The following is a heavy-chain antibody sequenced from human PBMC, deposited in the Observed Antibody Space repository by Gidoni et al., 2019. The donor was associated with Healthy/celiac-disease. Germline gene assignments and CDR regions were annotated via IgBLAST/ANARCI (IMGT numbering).Heavy chain of an antibody. Sequence: EVQLVESGGGLVKPGGSLRLSCAASGFTFSSYSMNWVRQAPGKGLEWVSSISSSSSYIYYADSVKGRFTISRDNAKNSLYLQMNSLRAEDTAVYYCACGQVTVTTPIDYWGQGTLVTVSS. D-gene: IGHD4-17*01. CDR3: ACGQVTVTTPIDY. V-gene: IGHV3-21*01. CDR1: GFTFSSYS. CDR2: ISSSSSYI. J-gene: IGHJ4*02.